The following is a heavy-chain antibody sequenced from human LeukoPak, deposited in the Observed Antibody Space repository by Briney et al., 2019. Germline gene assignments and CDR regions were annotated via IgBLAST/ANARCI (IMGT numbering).Heavy chain of an antibody. Sequence: PGGSLRLSCAASGFTFSSYSMNWVRQAPGKGLEWVSYISSSGSTIYYADSVKGRFTISRDNAKNSLHLQMNSLRAEDTAVYYCASSRSSGIDYWGQGTLVTVSS. V-gene: IGHV3-48*03. CDR3: ASSRSSGIDY. CDR1: GFTFSSYS. D-gene: IGHD1-26*01. CDR2: ISSSGSTI. J-gene: IGHJ4*02.